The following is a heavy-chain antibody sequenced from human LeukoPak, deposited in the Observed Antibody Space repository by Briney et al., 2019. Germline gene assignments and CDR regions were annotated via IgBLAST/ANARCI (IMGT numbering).Heavy chain of an antibody. V-gene: IGHV5-51*01. J-gene: IGHJ4*02. CDR2: IYPGDSDT. CDR1: GYSFTTYR. Sequence: GESLKISCKGLGYSFTTYRIGWVRQMPGKGLEWMGIIYPGDSDTRYSPSFQGQVTISADKSISTAYLQWSSLKASDTALYYCARRVSLGPSVAAMDYFDYWGQGTLVTVSS. CDR3: ARRVSLGPSVAAMDYFDY. D-gene: IGHD5-18*01.